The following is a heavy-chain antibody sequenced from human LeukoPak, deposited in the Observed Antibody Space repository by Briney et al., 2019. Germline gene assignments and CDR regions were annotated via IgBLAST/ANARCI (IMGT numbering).Heavy chain of an antibody. CDR2: INHSGST. Sequence: PSETLSLTCAIYGGSFSGYYWSWIRQPPGKGLEWIGEINHSGSTNYNPSLKSRVAISVDTSKNQFSLKLSSVTAANTAVYYCARGGTNGWLWPKHFDYWGQGTLVTVSS. J-gene: IGHJ4*02. CDR1: GGSFSGYY. V-gene: IGHV4-34*01. CDR3: ARGGTNGWLWPKHFDY. D-gene: IGHD5-12*01.